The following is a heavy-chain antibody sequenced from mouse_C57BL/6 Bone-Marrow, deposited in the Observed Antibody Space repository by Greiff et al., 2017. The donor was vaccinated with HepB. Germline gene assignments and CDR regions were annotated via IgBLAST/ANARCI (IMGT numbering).Heavy chain of an antibody. D-gene: IGHD1-1*01. V-gene: IGHV1-59*01. CDR3: ARRLDGSSHYYAMDY. CDR2: IDPSDSYT. CDR1: GYTFTSYW. Sequence: VQLQQPGAELVRPGTSVKLSCKASGYTFTSYWMHWVKQRPGQGLEWIGVIDPSDSYTNYNQKFKGKATLTVDTSSSTDYMQLSSLTSEDSAVYYCARRLDGSSHYYAMDYGGQGTSVTVSS. J-gene: IGHJ4*01.